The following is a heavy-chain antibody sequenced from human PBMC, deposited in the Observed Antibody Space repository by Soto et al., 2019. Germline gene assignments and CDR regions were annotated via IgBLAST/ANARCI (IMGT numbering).Heavy chain of an antibody. Sequence: SETLSLTCTVSGGSISSGDYYWSWIRQPPGKGLEWIGYIYYSGSTYYNPSLKSRVTISVDTSKNQFSLKLSSVTAADTAVYYCARDRVRAGMTYNYYYGMDVWGQGTTVTVSS. CDR1: GGSISSGDYY. CDR3: ARDRVRAGMTYNYYYGMDV. V-gene: IGHV4-30-4*01. J-gene: IGHJ6*02. D-gene: IGHD1-1*01. CDR2: IYYSGST.